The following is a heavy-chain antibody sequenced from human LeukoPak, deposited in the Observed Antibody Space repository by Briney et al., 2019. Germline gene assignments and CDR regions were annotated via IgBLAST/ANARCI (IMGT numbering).Heavy chain of an antibody. CDR1: GFTFSSYA. CDR2: ISGSGGST. Sequence: GGSLRLSCAASGFTFSSYAMSWVRQAPGKGLEWVSAISGSGGSTYYADSVKGRFTISRDNSKNTLYLQMNSLRAEDTAVYYCAKGFSSYDSSGYYIDYWGQGTLVTVSS. D-gene: IGHD3-22*01. V-gene: IGHV3-23*01. CDR3: AKGFSSYDSSGYYIDY. J-gene: IGHJ4*02.